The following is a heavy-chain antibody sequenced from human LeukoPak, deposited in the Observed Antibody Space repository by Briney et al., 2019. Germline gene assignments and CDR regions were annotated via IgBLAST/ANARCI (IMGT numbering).Heavy chain of an antibody. CDR3: ASNGVKIGAFDI. Sequence: SETLSLTCTVSGGSISSYYWSWIRQPPGKGLEWIGYIYYSGSTNYNPSLKSRVTISVDTSKNQFPLKLSSVTAADTAVYYCASNGVKIGAFDIWGQGTMVTVSS. CDR1: GGSISSYY. J-gene: IGHJ3*02. CDR2: IYYSGST. V-gene: IGHV4-59*01. D-gene: IGHD2/OR15-2a*01.